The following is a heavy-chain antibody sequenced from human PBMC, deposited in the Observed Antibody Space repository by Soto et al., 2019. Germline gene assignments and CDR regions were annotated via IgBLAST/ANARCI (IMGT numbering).Heavy chain of an antibody. D-gene: IGHD4-17*01. J-gene: IGHJ4*02. CDR1: GGSVSSGSYY. CDR2: IYYSGST. Sequence: SETVSLTCTVSGGSVSSGSYYWSWIRQPPGKGLEWIGYIYYSGSTNYNPSLKSRVTVSVDTSKNQFSLKLSSVTAADTAVYYCARVFSGDYGSRYFDYWGQGTLVTVSS. V-gene: IGHV4-61*01. CDR3: ARVFSGDYGSRYFDY.